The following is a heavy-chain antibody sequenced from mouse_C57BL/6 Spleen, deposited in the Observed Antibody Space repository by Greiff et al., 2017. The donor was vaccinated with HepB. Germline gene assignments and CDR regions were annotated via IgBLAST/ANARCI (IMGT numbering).Heavy chain of an antibody. J-gene: IGHJ4*01. Sequence: LQESGAELARPGASVKLSCKASGYTFTSYGISWVKQRTGQGLEWIGEIYPRSGNTYYNEKFKGKATLTADKSSSTAYMELRSLTSEDSAVYFCARSGYGYGDYWGQGTSVTVSS. D-gene: IGHD3-1*01. CDR2: IYPRSGNT. CDR3: ARSGYGYGDY. V-gene: IGHV1-81*01. CDR1: GYTFTSYG.